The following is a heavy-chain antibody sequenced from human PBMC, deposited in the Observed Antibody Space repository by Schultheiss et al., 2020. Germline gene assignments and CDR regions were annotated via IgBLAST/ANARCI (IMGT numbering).Heavy chain of an antibody. D-gene: IGHD6-13*01. V-gene: IGHV4-39*07. CDR3: AGSIAAAGARLDY. J-gene: IGHJ4*02. CDR2: IYYSGST. Sequence: ESLKISCTVSGGSISSSSFYWGWIRQPPGKGLEWIGYIYYSGSTNYNPSLKSRVTISVDTSKNQFSLKLSSVTAADTAVYYCAGSIAAAGARLDYWGQGTLVTVSS. CDR1: GGSISSSSFY.